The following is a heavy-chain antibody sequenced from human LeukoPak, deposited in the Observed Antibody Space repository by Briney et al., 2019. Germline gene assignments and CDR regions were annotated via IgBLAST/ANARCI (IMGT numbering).Heavy chain of an antibody. D-gene: IGHD2-15*01. J-gene: IGHJ6*02. CDR3: ARHALGPLPRYYYGMDV. V-gene: IGHV5-51*01. Sequence: GESLKISCKGSGYRFTSYWIGWVRPMPGKGLEWMGIIYPGDSDTTYSPAFQGQVTISADKSISTAYLQWSSLKASDTAMYYCARHALGPLPRYYYGMDVWGQGTTVTVSS. CDR2: IYPGDSDT. CDR1: GYRFTSYW.